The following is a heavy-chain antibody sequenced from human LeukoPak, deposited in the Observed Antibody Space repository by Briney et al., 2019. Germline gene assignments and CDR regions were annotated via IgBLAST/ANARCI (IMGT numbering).Heavy chain of an antibody. Sequence: PSETLSLTCAVYGGSFSGYYWSWIRQPPGKGLEWIGEINQSGSTYYNPSLKSRVTISVDTSKNQFSLKLSSVTAADTAEYYCARGELVIVPAVNYYYYYMDVWGKGTTVTVSS. CDR2: INQSGST. CDR3: ARGELVIVPAVNYYYYYMDV. V-gene: IGHV4-34*01. CDR1: GGSFSGYY. J-gene: IGHJ6*03. D-gene: IGHD2-2*01.